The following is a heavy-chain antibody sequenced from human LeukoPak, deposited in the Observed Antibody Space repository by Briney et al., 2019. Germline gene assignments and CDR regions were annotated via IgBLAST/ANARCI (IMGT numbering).Heavy chain of an antibody. V-gene: IGHV1-3*01. J-gene: IGHJ4*02. CDR2: INGGNGNT. CDR1: GYTFTSYA. D-gene: IGHD5-24*01. CDR3: ARVGLEDDFKLAY. Sequence: GASVKVSCKASGYTFTSYAMHWVRQAPGQRLEWMGWINGGNGNTQYSQNFQGRVTITRDTSASTAYMELSSLGSEDTALYYCARVGLEDDFKLAYWGQGTLVTVSS.